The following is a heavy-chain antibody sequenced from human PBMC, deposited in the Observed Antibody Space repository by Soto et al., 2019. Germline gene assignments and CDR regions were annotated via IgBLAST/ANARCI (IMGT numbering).Heavy chain of an antibody. CDR1: GFTFSSYG. D-gene: IGHD3-10*01. CDR3: AKDIKCEDFTYGYFYYGMDV. J-gene: IGHJ6*02. CDR2: ISYDGSNK. Sequence: SLRLSCAASGFTFSSYGMHWVRQAPGKGLEWVAVISYDGSNKYYADSVKVRFTISRDNSKNTLYLEMITLRPDDTAVYYCAKDIKCEDFTYGYFYYGMDVWGQGTTVTVSS. V-gene: IGHV3-30*18.